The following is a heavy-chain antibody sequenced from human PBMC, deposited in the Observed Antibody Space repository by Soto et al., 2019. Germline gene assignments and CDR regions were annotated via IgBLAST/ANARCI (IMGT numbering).Heavy chain of an antibody. V-gene: IGHV3-30*18. Sequence: ESGGGVVQPGRSLRLSCAASGFTFSSYGMHWVRQAPGKGLEWVAVISYDGSNKYYADSVKGRFTISRDNSKNTLYLQMNSLRAEDTAVYYCAKDLSSSWSEYYFDYWGQGTLVTVSS. D-gene: IGHD6-13*01. J-gene: IGHJ4*02. CDR3: AKDLSSSWSEYYFDY. CDR2: ISYDGSNK. CDR1: GFTFSSYG.